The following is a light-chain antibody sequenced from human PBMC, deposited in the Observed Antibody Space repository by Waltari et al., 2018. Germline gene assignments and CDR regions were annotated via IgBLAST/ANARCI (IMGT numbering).Light chain of an antibody. Sequence: SSELTQDPAVSVALGQTVRITCQGDSLRSYYASWYQQKPGQAPVLVIYGKNNRPSGIPDRFSGSSAGTTASLTITGAQAEDEAYYYCNSRDSSGNHLVFGGGTKLTVL. CDR2: GKN. CDR3: NSRDSSGNHLV. CDR1: SLRSYY. J-gene: IGLJ3*02. V-gene: IGLV3-19*01.